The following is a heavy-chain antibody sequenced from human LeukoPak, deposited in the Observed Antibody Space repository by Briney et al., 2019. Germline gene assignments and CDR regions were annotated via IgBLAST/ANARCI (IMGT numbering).Heavy chain of an antibody. CDR3: VVGGSPGY. CDR2: ISTDGYTT. CDR1: GLAFSAYK. V-gene: IGHV3-74*01. D-gene: IGHD2-15*01. Sequence: GGSLRLSCAASGLAFSAYKMHWVRQAPRKGLVWVSRISTDGYTTDYADFVQGRFTASRDNAKNTWSLEMNSLRAEDTAVYYCVVGGSPGYWGQGTLVTVSS. J-gene: IGHJ4*02.